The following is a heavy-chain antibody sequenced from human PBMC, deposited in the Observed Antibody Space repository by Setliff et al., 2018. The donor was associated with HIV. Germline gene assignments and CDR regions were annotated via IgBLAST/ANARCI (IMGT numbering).Heavy chain of an antibody. CDR1: GGSVSSRGYY. J-gene: IGHJ3*02. D-gene: IGHD1-26*01. CDR3: ARPTTGVGGGAAFDI. V-gene: IGHV4-39*02. CDR2: ILYGGNT. Sequence: SETLSLTCTVSGGSVSSRGYYWGWIRQPPGKGPEWIANILYGGNTYYNPSLKSRVTISVDTSKNPFPRKLNSVTAADTAVYFCARPTTGVGGGAAFDIWGQGTMVTVSS.